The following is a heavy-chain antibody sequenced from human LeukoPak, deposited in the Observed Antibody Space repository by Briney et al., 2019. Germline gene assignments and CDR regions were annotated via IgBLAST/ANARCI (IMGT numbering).Heavy chain of an antibody. Sequence: AGGSLRLSCVASGFTFSSYGMHWVRQAPGKGLEWVAVIWYDGSHKYYADSVKRRFTICRDNSKNTLYLQMNSLRAEDTAVYYCAREPSDELWFGELSYYYGMDVWGQGTTVTVSS. CDR1: GFTFSSYG. CDR3: AREPSDELWFGELSYYYGMDV. CDR2: IWYDGSHK. V-gene: IGHV3-33*01. D-gene: IGHD3-10*01. J-gene: IGHJ6*02.